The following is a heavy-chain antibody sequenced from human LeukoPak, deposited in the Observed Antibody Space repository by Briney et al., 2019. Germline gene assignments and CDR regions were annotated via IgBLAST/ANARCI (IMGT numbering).Heavy chain of an antibody. D-gene: IGHD4/OR15-4a*01. CDR3: ASPGGDYGVPKTPEYIQH. Sequence: ASVKVSCKASGYTFTGYHMHWVRQAPGQGLEWMGIINPSGSSTSYAQKFQGRVTMTRDMSTSTVYMELSSLRYEDTAVYYCASPGGDYGVPKTPEYIQHWGQGTLVIVSS. CDR1: GYTFTGYH. V-gene: IGHV1-46*01. J-gene: IGHJ1*01. CDR2: INPSGSST.